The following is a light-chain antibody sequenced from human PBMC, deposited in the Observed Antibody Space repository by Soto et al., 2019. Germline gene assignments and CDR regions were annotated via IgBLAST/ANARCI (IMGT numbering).Light chain of an antibody. CDR3: QPFYSNLRGGV. J-gene: IGLJ3*02. Sequence: QSVLTQPPSVSGAPGQRVTISCIGSRSNIGAGYDVHWYQQLPGTAPKLLVSGDTNRPSGVPDRFSGSKSGTSASLPITGLLADEDEDYYCQPFYSNLRGGVFGGGTKMTVL. CDR2: GDT. V-gene: IGLV1-40*01. CDR1: RSNIGAGYD.